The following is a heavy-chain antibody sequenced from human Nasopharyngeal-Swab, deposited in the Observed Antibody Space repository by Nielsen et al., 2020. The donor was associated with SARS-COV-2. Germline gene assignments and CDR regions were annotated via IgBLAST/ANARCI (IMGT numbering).Heavy chain of an antibody. V-gene: IGHV4-59*01. J-gene: IGHJ5*02. CDR2: IYYSGNT. CDR1: GGSISRYY. Sequence: GSLRLSCTVSGGSISRYYWSWIRQPPGKGLEWIGYIYYSGNTNYNPSLKSRVTISVDTSKNQFSLKLRSVTAADTAVYYCAKEGATGWFDPCGQGTLVTVSS. CDR3: AKEGATGWFDP.